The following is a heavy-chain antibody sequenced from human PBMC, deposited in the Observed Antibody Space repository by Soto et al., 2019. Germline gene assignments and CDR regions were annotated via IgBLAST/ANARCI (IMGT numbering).Heavy chain of an antibody. CDR2: ISYDGSNK. D-gene: IGHD3-22*01. CDR1: GFTFSSYG. Sequence: QVQLVESGGGVVQPGRSLRLSCAASGFTFSSYGMHWVRQAPGKGLEWVAVISYDGSNKYYADSVKGRFTISRDNSKNTLYLQMNSLRAEDTAVYYCSKDFYASSGYRFQHWGQGTLVTVSS. V-gene: IGHV3-30*18. J-gene: IGHJ1*01. CDR3: SKDFYASSGYRFQH.